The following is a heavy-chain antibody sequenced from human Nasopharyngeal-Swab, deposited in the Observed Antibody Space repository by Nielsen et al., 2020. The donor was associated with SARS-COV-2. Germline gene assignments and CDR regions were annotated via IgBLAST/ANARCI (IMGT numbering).Heavy chain of an antibody. D-gene: IGHD2-15*01. Sequence: GGSLRLSCAASGFTFSSYSMNWVRQAPGKGLEWVSYISSSSSTIYYADSVKGRFTISRDNAKNSLYLQMNSLRDEDTAVYYCARKMIYCSGGSCYGMDVWGQGTTATVSS. CDR2: ISSSSSTI. J-gene: IGHJ6*02. CDR3: ARKMIYCSGGSCYGMDV. CDR1: GFTFSSYS. V-gene: IGHV3-48*02.